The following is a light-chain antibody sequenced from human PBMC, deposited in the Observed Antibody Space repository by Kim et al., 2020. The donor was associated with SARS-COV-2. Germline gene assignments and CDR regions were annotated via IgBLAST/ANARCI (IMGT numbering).Light chain of an antibody. CDR2: GAS. CDR3: QQYNNWPLA. V-gene: IGKV3-15*01. J-gene: IGKJ1*01. Sequence: GSPGERATLSCRASQSVSNNLAWYQQKPGQAPRLLIFGASTRATGIPARFSGSGSGTEFTLTISSLQSEDFAVYYCQQYNNWPLAFGQGTKVDIK. CDR1: QSVSNN.